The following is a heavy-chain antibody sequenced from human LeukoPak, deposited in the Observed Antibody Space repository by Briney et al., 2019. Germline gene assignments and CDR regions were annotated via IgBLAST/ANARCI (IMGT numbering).Heavy chain of an antibody. CDR2: ISSSSSYI. V-gene: IGHV3-21*01. CDR1: GFTFSSYS. D-gene: IGHD4-17*01. CDR3: ARGDYGDYVTHYYYYGMDV. J-gene: IGHJ6*04. Sequence: GGSPRLSCAASGFTFSSYSMNWVRQAPGKGLEWVPSISSSSSYIYYADSVKGRFTISRDNAKNSLYLQMNSLRAEDTAVYYCARGDYGDYVTHYYYYGMDVWGKGTTVTVSS.